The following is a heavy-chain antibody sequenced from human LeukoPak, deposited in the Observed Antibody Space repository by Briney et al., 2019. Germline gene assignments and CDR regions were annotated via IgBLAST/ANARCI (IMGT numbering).Heavy chain of an antibody. Sequence: ASVKVSCKASGYTFTPYYMHWVRQAPGQGLEWMGIINPSVGSTSYAQKFQGRVTMTRDTSTSTAYMELRSLRSDDTAVYYCARPTTYDILTGYDYWGQGTLVTVSS. D-gene: IGHD3-9*01. CDR2: INPSVGST. CDR1: GYTFTPYY. V-gene: IGHV1-46*01. J-gene: IGHJ4*02. CDR3: ARPTTYDILTGYDY.